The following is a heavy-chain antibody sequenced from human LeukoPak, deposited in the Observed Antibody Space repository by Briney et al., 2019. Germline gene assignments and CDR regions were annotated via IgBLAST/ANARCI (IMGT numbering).Heavy chain of an antibody. J-gene: IGHJ4*02. CDR3: VRDWDY. CDR1: GFTFSSYS. Sequence: PGGSLRLSCAPSGFTFSSYSMNWVRQAPGKGLEWVSCISYSGTTTYYADSVKGRFTISRDNAKNSLYLQMNSLRAEDTAVYYCVRDWDYWGQGTLVTVSS. CDR2: ISYSGTTT. V-gene: IGHV3-48*04.